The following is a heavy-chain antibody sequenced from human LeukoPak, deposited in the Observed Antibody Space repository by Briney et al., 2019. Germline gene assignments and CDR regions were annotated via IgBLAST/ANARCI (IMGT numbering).Heavy chain of an antibody. CDR2: IYTSGST. J-gene: IGHJ3*02. V-gene: IGHV4-61*02. Sequence: PSQTLSLTCTVSGGSISSGSYYWSWIRQPAGKGLEWIGRIYTSGSTNYNPSLKSRVTISVDTSKNQFSLKLSSVTAADTAVYYCVRLHDAFDIWGQGTMVTVSS. CDR3: VRLHDAFDI. CDR1: GGSISSGSYY.